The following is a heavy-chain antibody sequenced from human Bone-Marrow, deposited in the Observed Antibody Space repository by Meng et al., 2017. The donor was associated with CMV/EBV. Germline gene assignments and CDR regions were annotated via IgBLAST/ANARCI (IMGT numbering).Heavy chain of an antibody. D-gene: IGHD5-18*01. CDR3: ARGYSYALN. CDR1: GGSIRSYY. Sequence: SETLSLTCTVSGGSIRSYYWSWIRQPPGKGLEWIGYIYYTGSTNYNPSLKSRVTISIDTSKNQFSLKLSSVTAADTAVYYCARGYSYALNWGQGTLVTVYS. J-gene: IGHJ4*02. V-gene: IGHV4-59*01. CDR2: IYYTGST.